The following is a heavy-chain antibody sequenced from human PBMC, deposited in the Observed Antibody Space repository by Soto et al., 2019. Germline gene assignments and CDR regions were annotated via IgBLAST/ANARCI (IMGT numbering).Heavy chain of an antibody. CDR1: GGSINSGGYC. Sequence: QMQLQESGPGLVKPSQTLSLTCTVSGGSINSGGYCWSWIRQHPGKGLDWIGCISYGGSTSYNPSLKSRFTISVDTSKNQFSLKLTSVTAADTAVYYCSRGILVWGQGALITVSS. J-gene: IGHJ4*02. D-gene: IGHD5-18*01. V-gene: IGHV4-31*03. CDR2: ISYGGST. CDR3: SRGILV.